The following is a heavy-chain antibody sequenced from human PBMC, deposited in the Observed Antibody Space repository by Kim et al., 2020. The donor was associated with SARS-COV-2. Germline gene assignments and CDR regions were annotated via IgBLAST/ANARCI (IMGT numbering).Heavy chain of an antibody. D-gene: IGHD5-12*01. CDR3: ARTVEMATITVWEYYFDY. CDR2: IYTSGST. V-gene: IGHV4-61*02. Sequence: SETLSLTCTVSGGSISSGSYYWSWIRQPAGKGLEWIGRIYTSGSTNYNPSLKSRVTISVDTSKNQFSLKLSSVTAADTAVYYCARTVEMATITVWEYYFDYWGQGTLVTVSS. CDR1: GGSISSGSYY. J-gene: IGHJ4*02.